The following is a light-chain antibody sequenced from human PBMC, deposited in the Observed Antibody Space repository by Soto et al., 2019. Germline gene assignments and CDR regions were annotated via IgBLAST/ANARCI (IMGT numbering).Light chain of an antibody. CDR1: QAISVY. J-gene: IGKJ3*01. V-gene: IGKV1-9*01. Sequence: DLQLTQSPSFLSASVGDRVTITYRASQAISVYLAWYQQKPGKAPNLLIYGASTLQSGVPSRFSGSGSGTEFTLKISSLQPEDFATYYCQQLNSFPFTFGPGTKVDI. CDR2: GAS. CDR3: QQLNSFPFT.